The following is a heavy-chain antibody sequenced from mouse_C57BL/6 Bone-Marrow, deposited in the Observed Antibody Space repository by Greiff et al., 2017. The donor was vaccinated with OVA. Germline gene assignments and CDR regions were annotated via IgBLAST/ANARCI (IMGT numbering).Heavy chain of an antibody. CDR2: LDPENGDT. V-gene: IGHV14-4*01. D-gene: IGHD1-1*01. CDR1: GFNIKDDY. Sequence: VQLQQSGAELVRPGASVKLSCTASGFNIKDDYMHWVKQRPEQGLEWIGWLDPENGDTEYASKFQGKATITADTSSNPAYLQLSSLTSEDTAVYYWTTLLLTYWGQGTLVTVSA. J-gene: IGHJ3*01. CDR3: TTLLLTY.